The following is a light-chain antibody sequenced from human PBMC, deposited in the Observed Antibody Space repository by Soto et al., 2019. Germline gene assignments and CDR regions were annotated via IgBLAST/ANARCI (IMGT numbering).Light chain of an antibody. J-gene: IGLJ2*01. CDR1: SSDVGGYNY. CDR3: SSYTTSGSLV. Sequence: QSALTQPASVSGSHGQSITISCTGTSSDVGGYNYVSWYQQHPGKAPKLMIYDASNRPSGVSNRFSGSKSGNTASLTISGLQAEDEAEYYCSSYTTSGSLVFGGGTQLNVL. CDR2: DAS. V-gene: IGLV2-14*01.